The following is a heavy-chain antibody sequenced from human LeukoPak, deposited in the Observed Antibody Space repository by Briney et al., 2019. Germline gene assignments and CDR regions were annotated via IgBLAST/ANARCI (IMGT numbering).Heavy chain of an antibody. CDR3: AKGYDFWSGYYTGIDY. D-gene: IGHD3-3*01. J-gene: IGHJ4*02. V-gene: IGHV3-23*01. Sequence: QSGGSLRLSCAASGFTFSSYAMSWVRQAPGKGLEWVSAISGSGGSTYYADSVKGRFTISRDNSKNTLYLQMNSLRAEDTAVYYCAKGYDFWSGYYTGIDYWGQGTLVTVSS. CDR1: GFTFSSYA. CDR2: ISGSGGST.